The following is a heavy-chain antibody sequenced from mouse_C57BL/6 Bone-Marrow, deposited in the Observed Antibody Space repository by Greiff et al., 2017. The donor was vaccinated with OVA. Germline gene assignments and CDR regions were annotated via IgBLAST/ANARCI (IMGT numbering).Heavy chain of an antibody. J-gene: IGHJ4*01. CDR1: GFTFSDYG. V-gene: IGHV5-17*03. CDR2: ISSGSSTI. D-gene: IGHD2-4*01. Sequence: EVMLVESGGGLVKPGGSLKLSCAASGFTFSDYGMHWVRQAPEKGLEWVAYISSGSSTIYYADTVKGRFTISRDNAKNTLYLQMSSLKSEDTAMYYCARQEGPDYDGDYAMDYWGQGTSVTVSS. CDR3: ARQEGPDYDGDYAMDY.